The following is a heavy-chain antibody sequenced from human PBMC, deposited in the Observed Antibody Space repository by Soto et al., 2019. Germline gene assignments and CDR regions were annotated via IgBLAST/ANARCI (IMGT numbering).Heavy chain of an antibody. Sequence: GGSLRLSCAASGFTFSSYGMHWVRQAPGKGLEWVAVIWYDGSNKYYADSVKGRFTISRDNSKNTLFLQMNSLRAEDTAIYYCAKTVRDHSGSHSHFDYWGLGTLVTVSS. D-gene: IGHD1-26*01. CDR1: GFTFSSYG. CDR3: AKTVRDHSGSHSHFDY. V-gene: IGHV3-33*06. CDR2: IWYDGSNK. J-gene: IGHJ4*02.